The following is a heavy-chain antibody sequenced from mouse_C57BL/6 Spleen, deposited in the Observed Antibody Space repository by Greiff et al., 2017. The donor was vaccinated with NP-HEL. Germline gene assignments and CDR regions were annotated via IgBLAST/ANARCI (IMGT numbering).Heavy chain of an antibody. CDR2: IDPENGDT. CDR3: TTDYYGSSVFDY. Sequence: EVQLVESGAELVRPGASVKLSCTASGFNIKDDYMHWVKQRPEQGLEWIGWIDPENGDTEYASKFQGKATITADTSSNTAYLQLSSLTSEDTAVYYCTTDYYGSSVFDYWGQGTTLTVSS. D-gene: IGHD1-1*01. CDR1: GFNIKDDY. V-gene: IGHV14-4*01. J-gene: IGHJ2*01.